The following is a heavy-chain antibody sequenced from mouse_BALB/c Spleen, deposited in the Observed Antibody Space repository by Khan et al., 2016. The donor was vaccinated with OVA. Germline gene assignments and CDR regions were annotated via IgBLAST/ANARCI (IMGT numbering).Heavy chain of an antibody. Sequence: EVMLVESGGGLVRPGGSLKLSCAASGFSFSSYSMSWVRQTPEKRLEWVATISSGGTYTYYPDSVKGRFTISRDNAKNTLYLQMSSLKSEDTAMYYFPRQRGYYGHNPYCDYWGQGTTLTVSS. D-gene: IGHD1-1*01. CDR3: PRQRGYYGHNPYCDY. CDR1: GFSFSSYS. V-gene: IGHV5-6-4*01. J-gene: IGHJ2*01. CDR2: ISSGGTYT.